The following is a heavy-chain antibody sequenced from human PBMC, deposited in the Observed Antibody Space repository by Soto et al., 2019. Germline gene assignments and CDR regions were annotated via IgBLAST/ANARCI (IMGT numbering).Heavy chain of an antibody. V-gene: IGHV4-34*01. D-gene: IGHD3-22*01. CDR2: INHSGST. CDR3: ARQASGYYYGWFDP. Sequence: SETLSLTCAVYGGSFSGYYWSWIRQPPGKGLEWIGEINHSGSTNYNPSLKSRVTISVDTSKNQFSLNLSSVTAADTAVYYCARQASGYYYGWFDPWGQGTLVT. CDR1: GGSFSGYY. J-gene: IGHJ5*02.